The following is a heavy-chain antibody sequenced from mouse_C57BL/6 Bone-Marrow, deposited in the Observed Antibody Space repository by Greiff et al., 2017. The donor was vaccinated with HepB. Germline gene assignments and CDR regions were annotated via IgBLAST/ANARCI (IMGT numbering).Heavy chain of an antibody. CDR1: GYTFTSYG. CDR3: ARRKGLRRFAY. J-gene: IGHJ3*01. Sequence: VQLQESGAELARPGASVKLSCKASGYTFTSYGISWVKQRTGQGLEWIGEIYPRSGNTYYNEKFKGKATLTADKSSSTAYMELRSLTSEDSAVYFCARRKGLRRFAYWGQGTLVTVAA. V-gene: IGHV1-81*01. D-gene: IGHD2-2*01. CDR2: IYPRSGNT.